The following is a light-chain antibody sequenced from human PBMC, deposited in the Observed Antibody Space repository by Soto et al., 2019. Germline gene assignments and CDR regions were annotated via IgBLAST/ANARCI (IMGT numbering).Light chain of an antibody. J-gene: IGKJ1*01. V-gene: IGKV1-39*01. CDR2: AAS. CDR3: KQSYRFPKT. CDR1: QTVTSY. Sequence: DVQMTQSPSSLSASVGDSLTLTCRASQTVTSYLNWYQQKPGKAPKLLIYAASTLQSGVPSRFSGSGSGTEFTLTIISLQPEDFATYYCKQSYRFPKTVGRGNKVAIK.